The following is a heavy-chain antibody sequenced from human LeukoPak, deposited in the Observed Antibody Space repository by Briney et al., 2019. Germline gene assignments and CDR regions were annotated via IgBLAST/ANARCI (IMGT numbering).Heavy chain of an antibody. D-gene: IGHD5-18*01. CDR1: GGTFSSYA. CDR3: ARSGYSYDYFDY. J-gene: IGHJ4*02. CDR2: IIPIFGTA. Sequence: GASVKVSCKASGGTFSSYAISWVRQAPGQGLEWMGGIIPIFGTANYAQKFQGRVTITTDESTSTAYMELSSLRSEDTAAYYCARSGYSYDYFDYWGQGTLVTVSS. V-gene: IGHV1-69*05.